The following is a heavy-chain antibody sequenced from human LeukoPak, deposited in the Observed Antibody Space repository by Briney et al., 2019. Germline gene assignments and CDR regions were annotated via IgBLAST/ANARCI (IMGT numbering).Heavy chain of an antibody. CDR3: GKDSGGSGSDYQFYYYFGIDV. CDR1: GGTFSSYA. D-gene: IGHD3-10*01. Sequence: SVKVSCKASGGTFSSYAISWVRQAPGQGLEWMGGIIPIFGTANYAQKFQGRVTITADESTSTAYMELSSLRPEDTAVYYCGKDSGGSGSDYQFYYYFGIDVWGQGTTVTVSS. CDR2: IIPIFGTA. V-gene: IGHV1-69*13. J-gene: IGHJ6*02.